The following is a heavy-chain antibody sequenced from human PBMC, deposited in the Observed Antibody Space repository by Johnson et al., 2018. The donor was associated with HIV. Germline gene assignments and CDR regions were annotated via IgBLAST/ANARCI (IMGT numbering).Heavy chain of an antibody. Sequence: QVQLVESGGGVVQPGRSLRLSCAASGFTFNSYAMHWVRQAPGKGLEWVAVISYDGNNKYYADSVKGRFTISRDNSKNSLYLQMNSLRAEDTAVYYCARDSVVVIATDDAFDIWGQGTMVTVSS. D-gene: IGHD2-21*01. J-gene: IGHJ3*02. CDR2: ISYDGNNK. CDR3: ARDSVVVIATDDAFDI. CDR1: GFTFNSYA. V-gene: IGHV3-30-3*01.